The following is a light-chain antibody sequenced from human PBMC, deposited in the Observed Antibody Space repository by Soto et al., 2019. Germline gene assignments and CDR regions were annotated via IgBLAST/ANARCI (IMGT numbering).Light chain of an antibody. CDR1: SSDVGIYNL. J-gene: IGLJ1*01. V-gene: IGLV2-23*01. CDR3: CSYAGSRTFYV. CDR2: EGS. Sequence: QSALTQPASVSGSPGQSITISCTGTSSDVGIYNLVSWYQQHPGKAPKVMIYEGSKRPSGVSNRFSGSKSGNTASLTISGLQAEDEADYYCCSYAGSRTFYVFGTGTQLTVL.